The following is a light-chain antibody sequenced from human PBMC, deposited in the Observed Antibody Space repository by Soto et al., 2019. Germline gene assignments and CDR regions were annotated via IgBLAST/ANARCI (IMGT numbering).Light chain of an antibody. V-gene: IGKV3-11*01. J-gene: IGKJ4*01. CDR2: DAS. Sequence: EIVLIQSPATLSLSPGARAPLSSMASQSVGSYLAWDQHKPGQAPRLLISDASNRATGIPARFSGSGSETDFTLTISSLEPEDSAVYYCQQRSNWPSLTFGGGTKVDIK. CDR3: QQRSNWPSLT. CDR1: QSVGSY.